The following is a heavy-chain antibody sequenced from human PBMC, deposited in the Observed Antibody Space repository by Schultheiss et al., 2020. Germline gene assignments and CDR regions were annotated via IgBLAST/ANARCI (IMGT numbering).Heavy chain of an antibody. CDR2: ISSNGGST. Sequence: GGSLRLSCAASGFTFSSYAMHWVRQAPGKGLEYVSAISSNGGSTYYADSVKGRFTISRDNAKNSLYLQMNSLRAEDTAVYYCDLGDVVWGQGTTVTVSS. CDR1: GFTFSSYA. V-gene: IGHV3-64*04. CDR3: DLGDVV. D-gene: IGHD3-10*01. J-gene: IGHJ6*02.